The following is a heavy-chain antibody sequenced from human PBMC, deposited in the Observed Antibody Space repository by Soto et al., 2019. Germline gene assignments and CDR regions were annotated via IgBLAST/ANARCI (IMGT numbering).Heavy chain of an antibody. V-gene: IGHV3-30*18. CDR3: AKVGPDIVVVPAAMNYYYYYMDV. J-gene: IGHJ6*03. CDR1: GFTFSSYG. Sequence: GGSLRLSCAASGFTFSSYGMHWVRQAPGKGLEWVAVISYDESNKYYADSVKGRFTISRDNSKNTLYLQMNSLRAEDTAVYYCAKVGPDIVVVPAAMNYYYYYMDVWGKGTTVTVSS. CDR2: ISYDESNK. D-gene: IGHD2-2*01.